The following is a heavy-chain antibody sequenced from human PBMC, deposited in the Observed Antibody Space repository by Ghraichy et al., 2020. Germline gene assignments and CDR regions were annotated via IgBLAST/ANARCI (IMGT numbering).Heavy chain of an antibody. CDR3: ARGGRRYYYYMDV. CDR1: GGSFSGYY. V-gene: IGHV4-34*01. CDR2: INHSGST. J-gene: IGHJ6*03. D-gene: IGHD4-17*01. Sequence: SETLSLTCAVYGGSFSGYYWSWIRQPPGKGLEWIGEINHSGSTNYNPSLKSRVTISVDTSKNQFSLKLSSVTAADTAVYYCARGGRRYYYYMDVWGKGTTVTVSS.